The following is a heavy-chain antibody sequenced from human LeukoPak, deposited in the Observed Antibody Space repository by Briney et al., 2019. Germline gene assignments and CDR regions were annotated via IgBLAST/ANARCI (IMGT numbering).Heavy chain of an antibody. CDR3: ASHKGYYYGSGRRYYFDY. V-gene: IGHV4-34*01. CDR2: INHSGST. Sequence: PSETLSLTCTVSGGSISSYYWSWIRQPPGKGPEWIGEINHSGSTNYNPSLKSRVTISVDTSKNQFSLKLSSVTAADTAVYYCASHKGYYYGSGRRYYFDYWGQGTLVTVSS. CDR1: GGSISSYY. J-gene: IGHJ4*02. D-gene: IGHD3-10*01.